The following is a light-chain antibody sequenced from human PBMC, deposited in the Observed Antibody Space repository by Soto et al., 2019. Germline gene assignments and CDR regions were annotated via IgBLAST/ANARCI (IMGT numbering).Light chain of an antibody. J-gene: IGLJ1*01. CDR3: SSYTSSRNYV. V-gene: IGLV2-14*01. Sequence: QSALTQPASVSGSPGQSITISCTGTSSDVGNYNYVSWYQQHPAKAPKLMIFEVSNRPSGISSRFSGSKSGNTASLTISGLQAEDEADYYCSSYTSSRNYVFGTGTMVTVL. CDR2: EVS. CDR1: SSDVGNYNY.